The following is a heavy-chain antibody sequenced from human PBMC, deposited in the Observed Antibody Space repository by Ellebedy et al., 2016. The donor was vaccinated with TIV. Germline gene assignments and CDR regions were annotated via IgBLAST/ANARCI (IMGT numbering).Heavy chain of an antibody. CDR3: ARSHQGYNTGADL. D-gene: IGHD5-24*01. CDR1: GYNFANYS. J-gene: IGHJ5*02. Sequence: PGGSLRLSCQPSGYNFANYSIGGVRQVAGKGLEWMGIIYPGDSETSYSPSFQGQVTLSADKSIGTAYLQWSSLQASDTAIYFWARSHQGYNTGADLWGQGTLVTVSS. CDR2: IYPGDSET. V-gene: IGHV5-51*01.